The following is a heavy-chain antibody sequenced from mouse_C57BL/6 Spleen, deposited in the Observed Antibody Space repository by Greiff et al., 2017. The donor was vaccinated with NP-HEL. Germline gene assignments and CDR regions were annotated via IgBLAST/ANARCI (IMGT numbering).Heavy chain of an antibody. D-gene: IGHD2-4*01. CDR1: GYTFTSYW. Sequence: VQLQQPGAELVRPGTSVKLSCKASGYTFTSYWMHWVKQRPGQGLEWIGVIDPSDSYTNYNQKFKGKATLTVDTSSSTAYMQLSSLTSEDSAVYYCARGDYDYDGAWFAYWGQGTLVTVSA. CDR3: ARGDYDYDGAWFAY. CDR2: IDPSDSYT. V-gene: IGHV1-59*01. J-gene: IGHJ3*01.